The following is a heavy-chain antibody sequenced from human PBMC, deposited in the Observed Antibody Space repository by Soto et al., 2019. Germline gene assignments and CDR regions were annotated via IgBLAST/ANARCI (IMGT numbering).Heavy chain of an antibody. V-gene: IGHV1-46*01. Sequence: GASVKVSCKASGYTFTSYYMHWVRQAPGQGLEWMGIINPSGGSTSYAQKFQGRVTITRDTSASTAYMELSSLRSEDTAVYYCARDYRSGFAPAWFDPWGQGTLVTVSS. J-gene: IGHJ5*02. CDR1: GYTFTSYY. D-gene: IGHD2-21*01. CDR3: ARDYRSGFAPAWFDP. CDR2: INPSGGST.